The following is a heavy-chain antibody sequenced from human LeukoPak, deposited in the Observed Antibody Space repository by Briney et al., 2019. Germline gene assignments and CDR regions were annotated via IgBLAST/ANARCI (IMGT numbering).Heavy chain of an antibody. CDR3: ARQLNDGPIDY. CDR1: GFTFSSYG. J-gene: IGHJ4*02. D-gene: IGHD1-1*01. Sequence: GGSLRLSCAASGFTFSSYGMHWVRQAPGKGLEWVAVIWYDGSNKYYADSVKGRFTISRGNSKNTLYLQMNSLRAEDTAVYYCARQLNDGPIDYWGQGTLVTVSS. V-gene: IGHV3-33*01. CDR2: IWYDGSNK.